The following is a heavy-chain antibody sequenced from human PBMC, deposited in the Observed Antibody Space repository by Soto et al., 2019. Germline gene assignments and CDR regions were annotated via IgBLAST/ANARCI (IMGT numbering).Heavy chain of an antibody. J-gene: IGHJ5*02. CDR3: ARDLGYCSGGSCYLNRFDP. V-gene: IGHV1-58*01. Sequence: SVKVSCKASGFTFTSSAVQWVRQARGQRLEWIGWIVVGSGNTNYAQKFQERVTISRDNAKNTLYLQMNSLRAEDTAVYYCARDLGYCSGGSCYLNRFDPWGQGILVTVSS. D-gene: IGHD2-15*01. CDR1: GFTFTSSA. CDR2: IVVGSGNT.